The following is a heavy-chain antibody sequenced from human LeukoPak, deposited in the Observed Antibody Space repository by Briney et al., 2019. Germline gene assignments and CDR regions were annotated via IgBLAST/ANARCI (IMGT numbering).Heavy chain of an antibody. CDR3: ARDKGENRGDY. CDR2: IWYDGSNK. CDR1: GFTFSSYG. D-gene: IGHD3-16*01. J-gene: IGHJ4*02. V-gene: IGHV3-33*01. Sequence: PGGSLRLSCAASGFTFSSYGMHWVRQAPGKGLEWVAVIWYDGSNKYYADSVKGRLTISRDNSKNTLYLQMNSLRAEDTAVYYCARDKGENRGDYWGQGTLVTVSS.